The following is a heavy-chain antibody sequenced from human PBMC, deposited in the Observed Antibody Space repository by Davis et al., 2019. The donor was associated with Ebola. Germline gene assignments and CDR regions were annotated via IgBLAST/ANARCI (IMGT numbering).Heavy chain of an antibody. V-gene: IGHV1-69*06. J-gene: IGHJ5*02. D-gene: IGHD3-22*01. CDR1: GGTFSSYA. CDR2: IIPIFGTA. Sequence: VKVSCKASGGTFSSYAISWVRQAPGQGLEWMGGIIPIFGTANYAQKFQGRVTITADKSTSTAYMELSSLRSEDTAVYYCARSHHYYDSSGYYLWGQGTLVTVSS. CDR3: ARSHHYYDSSGYYL.